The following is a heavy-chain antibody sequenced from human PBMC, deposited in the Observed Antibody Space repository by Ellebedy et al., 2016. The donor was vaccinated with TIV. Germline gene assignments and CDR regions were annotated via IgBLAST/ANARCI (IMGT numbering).Heavy chain of an antibody. CDR2: IYYSGST. CDR3: ARDGFGEFNDYYYNGMDV. Sequence: SETLSLTCTVSGGSISSYYWSWIRQPAGKGLEWIGYIYYSGSTNYNPSLKSRVTISVDTSKNQFSLKLSSVTAADTAVYYCARDGFGEFNDYYYNGMDVWGQGTTVTVSS. D-gene: IGHD3-10*01. CDR1: GGSISSYY. V-gene: IGHV4-59*01. J-gene: IGHJ6*02.